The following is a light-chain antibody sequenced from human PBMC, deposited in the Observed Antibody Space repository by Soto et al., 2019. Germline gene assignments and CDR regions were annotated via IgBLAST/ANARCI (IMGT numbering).Light chain of an antibody. CDR1: QTICRNY. CDR3: QQYASSPLLN. CDR2: STS. V-gene: IGKV3-20*01. Sequence: EIVLTQSPGTLSLSPGETATLSCRASQTICRNYLDWYQQKPGQAPRLLIFSTSTRATGVQERFSCGGSGTDFTLSISRLVHEDFAVYYCQQYASSPLLNFGCGTKVEIK. J-gene: IGKJ4*01.